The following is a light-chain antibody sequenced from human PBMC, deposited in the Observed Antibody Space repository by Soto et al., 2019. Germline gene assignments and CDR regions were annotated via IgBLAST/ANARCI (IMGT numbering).Light chain of an antibody. CDR1: SSDVGGYNF. V-gene: IGLV2-14*01. CDR2: EVS. Sequence: QSVLTQPASVSGSPGQSITISCTGTSSDVGGYNFVSWYQQHPGRAPKLLIYEVSRRPSGVSNRFSGSKSGDTASLTISGLQAEDAADYYCYSYSSSTSLPYVFGTGTKLTVL. CDR3: YSYSSSTSLPYV. J-gene: IGLJ1*01.